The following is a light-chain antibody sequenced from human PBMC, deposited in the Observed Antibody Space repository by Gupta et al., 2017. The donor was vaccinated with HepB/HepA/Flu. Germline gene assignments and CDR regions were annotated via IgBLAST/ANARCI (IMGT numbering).Light chain of an antibody. CDR1: QSIGTQ. Sequence: DIVLTQSPATLSLSPGERATLSCWASQSIGTQLAWYQQKPGQPPRLLIHDASNRATGISARFSGSGSGTDFTLTISILEPEDFAVYYCQQRSDLPLTFGGGTKVQIK. V-gene: IGKV3-11*01. CDR2: DAS. CDR3: QQRSDLPLT. J-gene: IGKJ4*01.